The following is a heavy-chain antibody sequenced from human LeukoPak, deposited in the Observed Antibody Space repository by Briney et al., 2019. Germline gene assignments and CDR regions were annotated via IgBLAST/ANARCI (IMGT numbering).Heavy chain of an antibody. V-gene: IGHV4-59*01. CDR3: ARGSGYDPFPDY. CDR1: GGXIRSYY. Sequence: SETLSLTCIVSGGXIRSYYCSWIRQPPGKGLEWIGYISYSGSTIYNPSLKRRVTISVDTSKNQFSLKLSSVTAADTAVYYCARGSGYDPFPDYWGQGTLVTVSS. CDR2: ISYSGST. J-gene: IGHJ4*02. D-gene: IGHD5-12*01.